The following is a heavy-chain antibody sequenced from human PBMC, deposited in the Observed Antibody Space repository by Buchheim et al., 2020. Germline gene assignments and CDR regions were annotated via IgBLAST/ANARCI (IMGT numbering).Heavy chain of an antibody. CDR3: AASRDGYNWRWFDP. CDR1: GYTFTGYY. CDR2: INPSGGST. J-gene: IGHJ5*02. Sequence: QVQLVQSGAEVKKPGASVKVSCKASGYTFTGYYMHWVRQAPGQGLEWMGIINPSGGSTSYAQKFQGRVTMTRDKSTSHVYMELSSLRSDDTAVYYCAASRDGYNWRWFDPWGQGTL. D-gene: IGHD5-24*01. V-gene: IGHV1-46*01.